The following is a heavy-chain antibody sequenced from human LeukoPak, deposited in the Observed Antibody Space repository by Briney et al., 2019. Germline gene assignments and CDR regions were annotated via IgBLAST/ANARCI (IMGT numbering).Heavy chain of an antibody. V-gene: IGHV3-23*01. CDR2: ISGSGVST. Sequence: GGSLRLSCAASGFRFSSYAMSWVRQAPAKGLEWVSAISGSGVSTYYADSVKGRFTVSRDNSKNTLYLQMSSLRAEDTAVYYCAKDERNWNYNLASQTYDWGQGTLVTVSS. J-gene: IGHJ4*02. CDR1: GFRFSSYA. D-gene: IGHD1-7*01. CDR3: AKDERNWNYNLASQTYD.